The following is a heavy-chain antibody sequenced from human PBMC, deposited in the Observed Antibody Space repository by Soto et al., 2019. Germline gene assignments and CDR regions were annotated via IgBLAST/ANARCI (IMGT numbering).Heavy chain of an antibody. CDR3: ARKAITMVHGDYYYGMDV. J-gene: IGHJ6*02. D-gene: IGHD3-10*01. CDR1: GGSISSYY. Sequence: SETLSLTCTVSGGSISSYYWSWIRQPPGKGLEWIGYIYYSGSTNYNPSLKSRVTISVDTSKNQFSLKLSSVTAADTAVYYSARKAITMVHGDYYYGMDVWGQGTTVTVSS. CDR2: IYYSGST. V-gene: IGHV4-59*01.